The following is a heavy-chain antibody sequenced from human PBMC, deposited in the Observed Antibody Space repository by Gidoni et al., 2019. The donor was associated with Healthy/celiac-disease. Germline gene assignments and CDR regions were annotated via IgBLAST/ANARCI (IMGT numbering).Heavy chain of an antibody. CDR3: AREVDASDFWSNYYSKWFDP. CDR1: GFNFSNYN. V-gene: IGHV3-21*01. D-gene: IGHD3-3*01. Sequence: EVQLVESGGGLVKPGGFLRLSCAASGFNFSNYNMNWVRQAPGKGLEWVSFISRSSSYIYYADSVKGRFTISRDNAKNSLYLQMNSLRVEDTAVYYCAREVDASDFWSNYYSKWFDPWGQGTLVTVSS. J-gene: IGHJ5*02. CDR2: ISRSSSYI.